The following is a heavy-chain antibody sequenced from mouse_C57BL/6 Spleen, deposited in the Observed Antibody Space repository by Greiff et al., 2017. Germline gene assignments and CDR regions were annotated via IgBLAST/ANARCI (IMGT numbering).Heavy chain of an antibody. CDR3: ATSMVTTFDY. D-gene: IGHD2-2*01. J-gene: IGHJ2*01. V-gene: IGHV1-82*01. Sequence: VQLQQSGPELVKPGASVKISCKASGYAFSSSWMNWVKQRPGKGLEWIGRIYPGDGDTNYNGKFKGKATLTADKSSSTAYMQLSSLTSEDSAVYFCATSMVTTFDYWGQGTTLTVSS. CDR1: GYAFSSSW. CDR2: IYPGDGDT.